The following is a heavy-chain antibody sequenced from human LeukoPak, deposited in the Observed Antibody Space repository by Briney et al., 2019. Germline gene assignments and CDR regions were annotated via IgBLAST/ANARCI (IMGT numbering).Heavy chain of an antibody. CDR1: GGSFSDYY. V-gene: IGHV4-34*01. J-gene: IGHJ5*02. CDR3: VRVPDITARPCDT. D-gene: IGHD1-1*01. CDR2: ISHTGLT. Sequence: SENLSLNCAVYGGSFSDYYWTLLRQTPGKGLEWIGEISHTGLTGSNPSLKSRVTIFVDSSKKQFSLRMTSVTAADTGVYYCVRVPDITARPCDTWGPGTLVTVSS.